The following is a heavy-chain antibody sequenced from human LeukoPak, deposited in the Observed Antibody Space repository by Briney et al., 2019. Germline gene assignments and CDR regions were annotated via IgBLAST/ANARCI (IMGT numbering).Heavy chain of an antibody. Sequence: PSETLSLTCTVSRGSISGYYWHWIRQSPGMGLEWIGYINYSGTTDYNPSLKSRVTISVDTSKNQFSLNLRSATAADTAVYYRAREYSSFEYWGQGILVTVSS. J-gene: IGHJ4*02. V-gene: IGHV4-59*01. CDR1: RGSISGYY. D-gene: IGHD5-18*01. CDR2: INYSGTT. CDR3: AREYSSFEY.